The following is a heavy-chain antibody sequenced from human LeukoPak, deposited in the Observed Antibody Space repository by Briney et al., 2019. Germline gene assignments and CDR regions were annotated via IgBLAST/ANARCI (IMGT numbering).Heavy chain of an antibody. J-gene: IGHJ5*02. CDR1: GYTFSDYY. CDR2: INPNSGAT. D-gene: IGHD4-23*01. V-gene: IGHV1-2*06. Sequence: GASVKVSSKASGYTFSDYYIQWVRQAPGQGLEWVGRINPNSGATSFAQKFQGRVTMTRDTSINTAYMELNRLRSDDTAVYYCARHRMYGANSAPFDAWGQGTLVTVSS. CDR3: ARHRMYGANSAPFDA.